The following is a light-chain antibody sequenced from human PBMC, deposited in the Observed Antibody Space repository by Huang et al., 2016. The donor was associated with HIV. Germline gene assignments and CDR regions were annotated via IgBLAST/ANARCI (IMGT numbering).Light chain of an antibody. J-gene: IGKJ4*01. V-gene: IGKV4-1*01. CDR1: QSVLYSFNNKNY. Sequence: DIVMTQSPDSLAVSLGERATINCKSSQSVLYSFNNKNYLAWYQKKPGQPPKLLIYWASTRESGVPDRFSGSGSGTDFTLTISSLQAEDVAVYYCQQYYSTPLTFGGGTKVEIK. CDR3: QQYYSTPLT. CDR2: WAS.